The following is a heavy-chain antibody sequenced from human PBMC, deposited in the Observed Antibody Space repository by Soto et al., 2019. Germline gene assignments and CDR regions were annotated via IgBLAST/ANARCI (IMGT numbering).Heavy chain of an antibody. D-gene: IGHD3-9*01. CDR1: VYSITISCFS. CDR3: ARNIFLAYYEILNGTGEIES. J-gene: IGHJ4*02. V-gene: IGHV4-39*01. Sequence: PSSTXSLTCSFSVYSITISCFSLCWIRQPPGKVLDWIGSVYFSGNTYYNPSLKSRVTISVDTSQNQFSLRLTSVTAADTAAYFCARNIFLAYYEILNGTGEIESWGPGTLVKVYS. CDR2: VYFSGNT.